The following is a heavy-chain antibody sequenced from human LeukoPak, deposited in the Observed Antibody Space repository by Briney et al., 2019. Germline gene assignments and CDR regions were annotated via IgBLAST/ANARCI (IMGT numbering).Heavy chain of an antibody. J-gene: IGHJ3*02. CDR3: AKKRDAFDI. D-gene: IGHD5-24*01. Sequence: GVSLRLSCVASGFTFSNYAMGWVRQAPGKRPEWVSSLTDSGGTTYYVDSVKGRFAISRDNSKNTLYLHMNSLRAEDTAVYYCAKKRDAFDIWGQGTVDTVSS. V-gene: IGHV3-23*01. CDR2: LTDSGGTT. CDR1: GFTFSNYA.